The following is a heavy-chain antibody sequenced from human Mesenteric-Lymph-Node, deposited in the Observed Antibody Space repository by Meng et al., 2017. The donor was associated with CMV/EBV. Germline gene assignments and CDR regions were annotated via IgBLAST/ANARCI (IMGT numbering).Heavy chain of an antibody. D-gene: IGHD3-22*01. V-gene: IGHV1-18*01. CDR3: ARALPYYDRSGSFFEY. CDR2: ISGDNGNT. J-gene: IGHJ4*02. Sequence: ISGDNGNTNYVQNLQGRLTMTRDKSTNTAYMELRSLGSGDTAVYYCARALPYYDRSGSFFEYWGQGTLVTVSS.